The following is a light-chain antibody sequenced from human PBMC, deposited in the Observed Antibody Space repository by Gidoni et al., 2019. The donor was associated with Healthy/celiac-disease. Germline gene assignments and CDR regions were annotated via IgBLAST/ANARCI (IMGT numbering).Light chain of an antibody. J-gene: IGKJ1*01. Sequence: EIVMTQSPATLSVSPGERATLSCRASQSVSSNLAWYQQKPGQAPRLLIYGASTRAPGIPARFSGSGSGTDFTLTISSLQSEDFAVYYCQQYNNWSTWTFGQXTKLEIK. CDR2: GAS. V-gene: IGKV3-15*01. CDR1: QSVSSN. CDR3: QQYNNWSTWT.